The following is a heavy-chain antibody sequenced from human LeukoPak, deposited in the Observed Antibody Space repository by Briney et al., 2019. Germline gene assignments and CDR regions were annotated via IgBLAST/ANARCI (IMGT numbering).Heavy chain of an antibody. J-gene: IGHJ4*02. D-gene: IGHD2-21*01. CDR1: GYSFTSYW. CDR2: IYPGDSDT. CDR3: ARRFCGGDCYTIFVY. V-gene: IGHV5-51*01. Sequence: GESLKISCMGSGYSFTSYWVGWVRQMPGKGLEWMGIIYPGDSDTRYSPSFQGQVTISADKSISTAYLQWSSLKASDTAMYYCARRFCGGDCYTIFVYWGQGTLVTVSS.